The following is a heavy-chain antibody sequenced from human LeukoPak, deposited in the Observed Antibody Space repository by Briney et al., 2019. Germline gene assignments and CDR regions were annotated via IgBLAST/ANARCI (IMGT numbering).Heavy chain of an antibody. J-gene: IGHJ4*02. CDR2: ISDSGGST. Sequence: PGGSLRLSCAASGFTFSSYAMSGVRQAPGKGLEWVSSISDSGGSTYYADSVQGRFTISRDNSKNTVFLQMNSLRAEDTAIYYCANVLNVPDYWGQGTLVTVSS. CDR3: ANVLNVPDY. CDR1: GFTFSSYA. V-gene: IGHV3-23*01. D-gene: IGHD2-8*01.